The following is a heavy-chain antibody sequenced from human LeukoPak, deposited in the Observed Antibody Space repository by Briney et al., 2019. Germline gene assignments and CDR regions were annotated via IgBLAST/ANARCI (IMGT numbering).Heavy chain of an antibody. CDR2: IYYSGST. J-gene: IGHJ3*02. V-gene: IGHV4-59*01. Sequence: KPSETLSLTCTVSGGSISSYYWSWIRQPPGKGLEWIGYIYYSGSTNYNPSLKSRVTISVDTSKNQFSLKLSSVTAADTAVYYCARGGYYDSSGYHDAFDIWGQGTMVTVSS. CDR3: ARGGYYDSSGYHDAFDI. D-gene: IGHD3-22*01. CDR1: GGSISSYY.